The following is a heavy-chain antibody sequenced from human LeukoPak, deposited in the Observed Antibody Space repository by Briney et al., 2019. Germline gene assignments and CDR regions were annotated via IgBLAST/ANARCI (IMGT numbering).Heavy chain of an antibody. D-gene: IGHD3-3*01. V-gene: IGHV1-69*05. CDR1: GGTFSSYA. Sequence: SVKVSCKASGGTFSSYAISWVRQAPGQGLEWMGRIIPIFGTANYAQKFQGRVTTTTDESTSTAYMELSSLRSEDTAVYYCASPPYDFWSGYQIQEYFQHWGQGTLVTVSS. J-gene: IGHJ1*01. CDR3: ASPPYDFWSGYQIQEYFQH. CDR2: IIPIFGTA.